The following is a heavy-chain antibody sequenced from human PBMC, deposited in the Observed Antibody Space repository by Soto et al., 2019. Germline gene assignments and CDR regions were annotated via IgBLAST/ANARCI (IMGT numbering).Heavy chain of an antibody. J-gene: IGHJ6*02. CDR2: SSGSGGST. CDR1: GFTFSSYA. D-gene: IGHD2-15*01. Sequence: GGSLRLSCAASGFTFSSYAMSWVRQAPGKGLEWVSASSGSGGSTYYADSVKGQFTISRNNSKNTLYLQMNSLRAEDTAVYYCAKDSSNVGVVIHARDWWSGMDVWGQGTTVTVSS. CDR3: AKDSSNVGVVIHARDWWSGMDV. V-gene: IGHV3-23*01.